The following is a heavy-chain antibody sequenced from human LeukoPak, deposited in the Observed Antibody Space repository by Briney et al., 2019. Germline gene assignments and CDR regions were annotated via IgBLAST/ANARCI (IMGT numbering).Heavy chain of an antibody. CDR2: IYYSGST. CDR3: ARTRGDTSACHPLDS. Sequence: SETLSLTCTVSGGSISSYYWSWIRQPPGEGLEWIGYIYYSGSTNYNPSLKSRVTISVDTSKNQFSLKLSSVTAADTAVYHCARTRGDTSACHPLDSLGQGMLVTVSS. D-gene: IGHD3-22*01. V-gene: IGHV4-59*08. J-gene: IGHJ4*02. CDR1: GGSISSYY.